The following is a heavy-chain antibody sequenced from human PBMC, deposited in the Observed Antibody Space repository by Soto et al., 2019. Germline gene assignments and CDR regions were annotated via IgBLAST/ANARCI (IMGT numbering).Heavy chain of an antibody. V-gene: IGHV1-69*13. Sequence: SVKVSCKASGGTFSSYAISWVRQAPGQGLEWMGGIIPIFGTANYAQKFQGRVTITADESTSTAYMELSSLRSEDTAVYYCARVGAVAGRGAFDYWGQGTLVTVSS. CDR1: GGTFSSYA. CDR3: ARVGAVAGRGAFDY. D-gene: IGHD6-19*01. CDR2: IIPIFGTA. J-gene: IGHJ4*02.